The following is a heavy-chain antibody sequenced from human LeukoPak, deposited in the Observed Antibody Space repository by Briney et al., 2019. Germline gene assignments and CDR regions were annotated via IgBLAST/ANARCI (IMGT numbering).Heavy chain of an antibody. CDR3: ARDLSSIYSSTWYFDY. V-gene: IGHV4-4*07. CDR2: IYSSGTT. D-gene: IGHD2/OR15-2a*01. J-gene: IGHJ4*02. Sequence: SETLSLTCTVSGGSISSYYWTWIRQPAGKELEWIGRIYSSGTTNYNPSLKGRLTMSVDTSKNHFSLKLSSVTAADTAVYYCARDLSSIYSSTWYFDYWGQGMLVTVSS. CDR1: GGSISSYY.